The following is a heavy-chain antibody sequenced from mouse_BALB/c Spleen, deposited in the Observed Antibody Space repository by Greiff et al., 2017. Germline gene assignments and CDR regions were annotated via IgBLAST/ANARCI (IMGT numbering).Heavy chain of an antibody. D-gene: IGHD1-2*01. CDR2: ISSGGST. CDR3: ARGPYGYYAMDD. CDR1: GFTFSSYA. J-gene: IGHJ4*01. V-gene: IGHV5-6-5*01. Sequence: EVQLVESGGGLVKPGGSLKLSCAASGFTFSSYAMSWVRQTPEKRLEWVASISSGGSTYYPDSVKGRFTISRDNARNILYLQMSSLRSEDTAMYYCARGPYGYYAMDDWGQGTSVTVSS.